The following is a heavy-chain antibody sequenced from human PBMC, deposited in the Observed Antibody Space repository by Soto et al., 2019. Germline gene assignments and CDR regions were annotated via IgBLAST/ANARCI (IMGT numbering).Heavy chain of an antibody. D-gene: IGHD6-19*01. CDR2: IYWDDAK. CDR3: AHRRSSGWNKSDFDY. Sequence: GLDLEWIALIYWDDAKRYSPSLKSRVTITKDTSRNHVVLTMTNMDPVDTATYYCAHRRSSGWNKSDFDYWGQGTLVIVSS. J-gene: IGHJ4*02. V-gene: IGHV2-5*02.